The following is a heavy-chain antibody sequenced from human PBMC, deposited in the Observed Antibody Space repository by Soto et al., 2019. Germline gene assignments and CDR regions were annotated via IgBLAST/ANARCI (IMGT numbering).Heavy chain of an antibody. Sequence: QVQLQESGPGLVKPSQTLSLTCTVSGGSISSGGYYWSWIRQHPGKGLEWIGYIYYSGSTYYNPSLKRRVTIPVDTSKNQFSLKLSSVTAADTAVYYCARGDRDGYNPYYFDYWGQGTLVTVSS. D-gene: IGHD5-12*01. CDR1: GGSISSGGYY. J-gene: IGHJ4*02. CDR3: ARGDRDGYNPYYFDY. CDR2: IYYSGST. V-gene: IGHV4-31*03.